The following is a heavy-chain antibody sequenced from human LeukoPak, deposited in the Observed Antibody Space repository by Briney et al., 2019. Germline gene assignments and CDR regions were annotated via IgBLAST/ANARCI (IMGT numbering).Heavy chain of an antibody. V-gene: IGHV3-7*03. CDR1: GFTFSSYW. J-gene: IGHJ6*02. Sequence: PGGSLRLSCAASGFTFSSYWMSWVRQAPGKGLEWVANIKQDGSEKYYVVSVKGRFTISRDNAKNSLYLQMNNLRTEDTAVYYCARVDYGSRSYDSLSYYYYGMDVWGQGTTVTVSS. CDR2: IKQDGSEK. CDR3: ARVDYGSRSYDSLSYYYYGMDV. D-gene: IGHD3-10*01.